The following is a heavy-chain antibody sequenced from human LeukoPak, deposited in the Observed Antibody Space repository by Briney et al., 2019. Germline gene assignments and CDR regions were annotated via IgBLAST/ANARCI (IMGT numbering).Heavy chain of an antibody. CDR2: IYYSGST. V-gene: IGHV4-59*01. D-gene: IGHD1-26*01. J-gene: IGHJ4*02. Sequence: PSETLSLTCTVSGGSISSYYWSWIRQPPGKGLEWIAYIYYSGSTNYNPSLKSRVTISVDTSKNQFSLKLSSVTAADTAVYYCARAVFGSGSYYGLFDYWGQGTLVTVSS. CDR3: ARAVFGSGSYYGLFDY. CDR1: GGSISSYY.